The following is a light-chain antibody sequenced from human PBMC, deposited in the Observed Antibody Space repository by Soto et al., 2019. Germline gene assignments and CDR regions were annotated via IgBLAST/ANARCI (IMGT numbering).Light chain of an antibody. J-gene: IGKJ5*01. CDR1: QSISSW. CDR3: QQRHSYPIT. V-gene: IGKV1-5*01. Sequence: DLQMTQSASPLSASLGDRVTLTCRASQSISSWLAWYQQKPGKAPKLLIYDASSLESGVPSRFSGSGYGTEVTLTISSLQPEDFAIYYCQQRHSYPITFGQGTRLEIK. CDR2: DAS.